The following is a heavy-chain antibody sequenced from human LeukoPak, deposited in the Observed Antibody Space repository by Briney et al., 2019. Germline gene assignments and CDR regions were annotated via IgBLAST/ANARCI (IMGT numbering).Heavy chain of an antibody. V-gene: IGHV4-30-2*01. CDR1: GGSISSGGYS. D-gene: IGHD4-17*01. CDR2: IYHSGST. Sequence: SETLSLTCAVSGGSISSGGYSWSWIRQPPGKGLEWIGYIYHSGSTYYNPSLKSRVTISVDRSKNQFSLKLSSVTAADTAVYYCARVDGADAEYFQHWGQGTLVTVSS. CDR3: ARVDGADAEYFQH. J-gene: IGHJ1*01.